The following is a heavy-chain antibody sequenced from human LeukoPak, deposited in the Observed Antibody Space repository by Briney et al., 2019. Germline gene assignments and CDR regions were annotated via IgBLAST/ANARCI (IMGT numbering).Heavy chain of an antibody. J-gene: IGHJ4*02. V-gene: IGHV4-59*01. CDR3: ARYGGDGVDY. CDR2: IYYSGST. Sequence: SETLSLTCTVSGGSISSYYWSWIRQPPGKGLEWIGYIYYSGSTNYNPSLKSRVTISVDTSKNHFSLKLSSVTAADTAVYYCARYGGDGVDYWGQGTLVTVSS. D-gene: IGHD3-16*01. CDR1: GGSISSYY.